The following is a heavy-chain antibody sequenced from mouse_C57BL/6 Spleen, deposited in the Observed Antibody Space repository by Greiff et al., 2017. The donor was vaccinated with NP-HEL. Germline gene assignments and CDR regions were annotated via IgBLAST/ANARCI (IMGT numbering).Heavy chain of an antibody. CDR2: IDPSDSYT. D-gene: IGHD1-1*01. V-gene: IGHV1-69*01. Sequence: QVQLQQPGAELVMPGASVKLSCKASGYTFTSYWMHWVKQRPGQGLEWIGEIDPSDSYTNYNQKLKGKSTLTVDKSSSTAYMQLSSLTSEDSAVYYCARDGSRNFDVWGTGTTVTVSS. CDR3: ARDGSRNFDV. J-gene: IGHJ1*03. CDR1: GYTFTSYW.